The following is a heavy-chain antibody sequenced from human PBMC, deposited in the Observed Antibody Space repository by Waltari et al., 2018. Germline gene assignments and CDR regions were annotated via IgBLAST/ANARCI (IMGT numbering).Heavy chain of an antibody. D-gene: IGHD2-21*02. CDR2: IEEVGSEK. V-gene: IGHV3-7*01. J-gene: IGHJ4*02. CDR3: XXGCKNADCSHFDY. CDR1: GFTFDNYW. Sequence: EVQLVESGGGSVQPXGXLRLSCAAFGFTFDNYWMTWVRQAPGKGLEWVANIEEVGSEKYYADAVKGRFTVSRDNAKKSLFLHMNSLKVEDTAVYYCXXGCKNADCSHFDYWGQGXPVTVSP.